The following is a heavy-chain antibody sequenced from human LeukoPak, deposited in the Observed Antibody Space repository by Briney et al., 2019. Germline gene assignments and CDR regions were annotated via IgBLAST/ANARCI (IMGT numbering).Heavy chain of an antibody. V-gene: IGHV1-2*02. CDR1: GYTLTGYY. CDR3: ARDGASGYLADY. D-gene: IGHD3-3*01. Sequence: GGSVKVSCKASGYTLTGYYMHWVRQAPGQGLEWMGWINPNSGGTNYAQKFQGRVTMTRDTSISTAYMELSRLGSDDTAVYYCARDGASGYLADYWGQGTLVTVSS. J-gene: IGHJ4*02. CDR2: INPNSGGT.